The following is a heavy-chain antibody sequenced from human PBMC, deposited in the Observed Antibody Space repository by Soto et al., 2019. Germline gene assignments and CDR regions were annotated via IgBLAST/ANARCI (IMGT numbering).Heavy chain of an antibody. CDR3: AKAHVMVVACSTFDY. J-gene: IGHJ4*01. CDR1: GYSISSGSY. CDR2: IYHGGTT. D-gene: IGHD2-2*01. Sequence: KSSETLSLTCTVSGYSISSGSYWGWIRQPPGKGPEWIASIYHGGTTFYNPSLKSRVTVSVDKSNNQFSLKLRSVTAADTAVYYCAKAHVMVVACSTFDYWGHGTLVTVSS. V-gene: IGHV4-38-2*02.